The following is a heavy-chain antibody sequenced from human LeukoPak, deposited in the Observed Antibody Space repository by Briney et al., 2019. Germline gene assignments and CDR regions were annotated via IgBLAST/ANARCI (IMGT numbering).Heavy chain of an antibody. CDR2: IYYSGST. Sequence: SETLSLTCTVSDGSISSNSYYWGWIRQPPGKGLEWIGSIYYSGSTYYKSSLKSRVTMSVDTSKNQFSLKLSSVTAADTAVYYCATTTIRLGYWGQGTLVTVSS. V-gene: IGHV4-39*07. J-gene: IGHJ4*02. CDR1: DGSISSNSYY. CDR3: ATTTIRLGY. D-gene: IGHD1-26*01.